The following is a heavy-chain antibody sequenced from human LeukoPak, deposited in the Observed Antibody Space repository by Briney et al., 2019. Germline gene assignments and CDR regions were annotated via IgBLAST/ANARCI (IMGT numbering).Heavy chain of an antibody. Sequence: GGSLRLSCAASGFIFSSSWMSWVRQAPGKGLEWLANIKHDGSEEFYVDPLKGRFTISRDNAKNSLYLQMNSLRVEDTAVYYCTRDRYGDWGQGTLVTVSS. J-gene: IGHJ4*02. CDR2: IKHDGSEE. CDR1: GFIFSSSW. D-gene: IGHD5-18*01. CDR3: TRDRYGD. V-gene: IGHV3-7*05.